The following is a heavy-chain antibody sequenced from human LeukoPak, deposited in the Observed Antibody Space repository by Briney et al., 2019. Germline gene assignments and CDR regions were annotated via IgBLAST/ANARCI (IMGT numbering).Heavy chain of an antibody. J-gene: IGHJ6*02. CDR2: ISGSGGST. CDR1: GFTFSSYA. D-gene: IGHD6-13*01. V-gene: IGHV3-23*01. Sequence: GASLRLSCAASGFTFSSYAMSWVRQAPGKGLEWVSAISGSGGSTYYADSVKGRFTISRDNSKNTLYLQMNSLRAEDTAVYYCAKDVAAAGPQDYYYYYGMGVWGQGTTVTVSS. CDR3: AKDVAAAGPQDYYYYYGMGV.